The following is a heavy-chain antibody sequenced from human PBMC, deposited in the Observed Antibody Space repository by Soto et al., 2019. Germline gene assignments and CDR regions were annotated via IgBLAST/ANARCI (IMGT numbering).Heavy chain of an antibody. Sequence: PSETLSLTCTVSGGSISSSSYYWGWIRQPPGKGLEWIGSIYYSGSTYYNPSLKSRVTISVDTSKNQFSLKLSSVTAADTAVYYCAGEDIVVVVAATHNWFDPWGQGTLVTVSS. CDR3: AGEDIVVVVAATHNWFDP. J-gene: IGHJ5*02. CDR1: GGSISSSSYY. D-gene: IGHD2-15*01. CDR2: IYYSGST. V-gene: IGHV4-39*02.